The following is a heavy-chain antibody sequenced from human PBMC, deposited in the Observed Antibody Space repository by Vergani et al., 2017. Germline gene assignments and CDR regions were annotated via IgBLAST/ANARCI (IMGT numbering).Heavy chain of an antibody. CDR1: GFTFSNSG. V-gene: IGHV3-30*02. CDR3: AKYLRDSTDGRLDS. D-gene: IGHD2-21*02. J-gene: IGHJ4*02. CDR2: IGKDGINT. Sequence: QVQLVESAGGVGQPGGSLRLSCAASGFTFSNSGMHWFRQAPGKGREWLAYIGKDGINTRYRDALKGRFTLSRDNTKDILYLQMDSLRSEHTELYYCAKYLRDSTDGRLDSWGPGTLVIVSS.